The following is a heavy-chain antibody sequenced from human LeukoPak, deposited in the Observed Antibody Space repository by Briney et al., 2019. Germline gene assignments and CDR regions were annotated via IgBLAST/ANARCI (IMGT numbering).Heavy chain of an antibody. V-gene: IGHV1-2*02. J-gene: IGHJ4*02. Sequence: ASVKVSCKASGYTFTGYYMHWVRQAPGQGLEWMGWINPNSGGTNYARKFQGRVTMTRDTSISTAYMELSRLRSDDTAVYYCARVAADYYDSSGFLRPFDYWGQGTLVTVSS. CDR3: ARVAADYYDSSGFLRPFDY. CDR1: GYTFTGYY. CDR2: INPNSGGT. D-gene: IGHD3-22*01.